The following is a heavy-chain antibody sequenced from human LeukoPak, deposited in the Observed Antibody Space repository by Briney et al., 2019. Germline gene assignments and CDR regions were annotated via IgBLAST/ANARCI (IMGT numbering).Heavy chain of an antibody. J-gene: IGHJ4*02. CDR3: ARDHPLIGGTYEY. V-gene: IGHV4-59*12. CDR2: IFSSGSA. Sequence: GSLRLSCAASGFTFSSYSMNWVRQAPGKGLEWIGYIFSSGSATYNPSLKSRLTMSVDTSKNQFSLKLSSVTAADTAVYYCARDHPLIGGTYEYWGQGTLVTVSS. D-gene: IGHD1-26*01. CDR1: GFTFSSYS.